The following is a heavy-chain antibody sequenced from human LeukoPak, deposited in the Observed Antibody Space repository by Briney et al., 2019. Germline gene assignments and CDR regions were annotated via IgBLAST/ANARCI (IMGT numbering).Heavy chain of an antibody. J-gene: IGHJ6*02. CDR3: AKGFDAARDYYGMDV. V-gene: IGHV3-23*01. D-gene: IGHD6-6*01. CDR1: GFTFSSYA. Sequence: GGSLRLSCAASGFTFSSYAMSWVRQAPGKGLEWVSAISGSGGSTYYADSVKGRFTISRDNSKNTLYLQMNSLRAEDTAVYYCAKGFDAARDYYGMDVWGQGTTVTVSS. CDR2: ISGSGGST.